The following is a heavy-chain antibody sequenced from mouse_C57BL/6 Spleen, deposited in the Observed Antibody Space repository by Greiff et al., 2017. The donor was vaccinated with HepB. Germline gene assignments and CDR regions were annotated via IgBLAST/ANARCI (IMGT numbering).Heavy chain of an antibody. J-gene: IGHJ2*01. CDR1: GYTFTSYW. CDR2: IHPNSGST. CDR3: ARRGWLPDFDY. Sequence: VQLQQPGAELVKPGASVKLSCKASGYTFTSYWMHWVKQRPGQGLEWIGMIHPNSGSTNYNEKFKSKATLTVDKSSSTAYMQLSSLTSEDSAVYYCARRGWLPDFDYWGQGTTLTVSS. D-gene: IGHD2-3*01. V-gene: IGHV1-64*01.